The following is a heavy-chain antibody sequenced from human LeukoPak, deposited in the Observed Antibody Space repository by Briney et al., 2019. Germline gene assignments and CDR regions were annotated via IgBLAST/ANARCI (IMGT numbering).Heavy chain of an antibody. CDR3: ARVPILAAAGTFDY. J-gene: IGHJ4*02. V-gene: IGHV6-1*01. CDR1: GDSVSSNSAA. Sequence: SQTLSLTCAISGDSVSSNSAAWNWIPHSPSRGLEWLGRTYYRSKWYNDYAGSVKSRITINPDTSKNQFSLQLNSVTPEDTAVYYCARVPILAAAGTFDYWGQGTLVTVSS. CDR2: TYYRSKWYN. D-gene: IGHD6-13*01.